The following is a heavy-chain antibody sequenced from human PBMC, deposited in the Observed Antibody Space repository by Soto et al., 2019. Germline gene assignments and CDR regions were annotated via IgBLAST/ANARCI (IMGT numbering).Heavy chain of an antibody. Sequence: GGSLRLSCAASGFTFRNYAMGWVRQAPGKGLQWVSTISGSGDSPYYAVSVKGRFTISRDNSKNTLYLQMNSLRAEDTAVYYCAKCPPNDYIWGSYRDWGQGSLVTVSS. D-gene: IGHD3-16*02. CDR1: GFTFRNYA. CDR3: AKCPPNDYIWGSYRD. V-gene: IGHV3-23*01. CDR2: ISGSGDSP. J-gene: IGHJ4*02.